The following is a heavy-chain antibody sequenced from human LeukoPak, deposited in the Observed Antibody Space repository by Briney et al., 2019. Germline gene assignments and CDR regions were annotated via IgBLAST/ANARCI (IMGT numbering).Heavy chain of an antibody. CDR1: GLTFDSYW. D-gene: IGHD3-10*01. CDR3: ASKHVFREAIIFDY. Sequence: GGSLRLSCSASGLTFDSYWMSWVRQAPGKGLEWVANIKQDGSAQSYVDSVKGRFTISRDTDTNSLYLQMNGLRAEDTAVYYCASKHVFREAIIFDYWGQGTLVTVSS. J-gene: IGHJ4*02. V-gene: IGHV3-7*01. CDR2: IKQDGSAQ.